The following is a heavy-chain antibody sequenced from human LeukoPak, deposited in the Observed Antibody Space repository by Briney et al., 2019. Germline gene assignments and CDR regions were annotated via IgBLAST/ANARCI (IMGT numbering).Heavy chain of an antibody. CDR2: IYYSGST. J-gene: IGHJ4*02. D-gene: IGHD5-12*01. CDR3: ARDRGYVGRYYFDY. Sequence: KSSETLSLTRTVSGGSISSGGYYWSWIRQHPGKGLEWIGYIYYSGSTYYNPSLKSRVTISVDTSKNQFSLKLSSVTAADTAVYYCARDRGYVGRYYFDYWGQGTLVTVSS. V-gene: IGHV4-31*03. CDR1: GGSISSGGYY.